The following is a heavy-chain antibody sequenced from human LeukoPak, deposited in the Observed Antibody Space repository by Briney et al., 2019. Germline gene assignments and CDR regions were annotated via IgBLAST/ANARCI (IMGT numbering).Heavy chain of an antibody. Sequence: ASAKVSCKASGYTFTGYYMHWVRQAPGQGLEWMGWINPNSGGTNYAQKFQGRVTMTRDTSISTAYMELSRLRSDDTAVYYCARVLYGSGSYSFDYWGQGTLVTVSS. J-gene: IGHJ4*02. D-gene: IGHD3-10*01. V-gene: IGHV1-2*02. CDR1: GYTFTGYY. CDR2: INPNSGGT. CDR3: ARVLYGSGSYSFDY.